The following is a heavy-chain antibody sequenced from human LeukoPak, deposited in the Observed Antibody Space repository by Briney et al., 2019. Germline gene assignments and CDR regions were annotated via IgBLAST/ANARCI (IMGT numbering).Heavy chain of an antibody. CDR2: IHWDDDK. Sequence: ESGPTLVNPTPTLTLTCTFSRFSLRTSGMCVGWIRQPPAKALEWLALIHWDDDKYYSTSLKTRLTISKDTSKNQVVLTMTNMDPVDTATYYCARIRGPRYVFGIWGQGTMVTVSS. CDR1: RFSLRTSGMC. J-gene: IGHJ3*02. V-gene: IGHV2-70*01. CDR3: ARIRGPRYVFGI.